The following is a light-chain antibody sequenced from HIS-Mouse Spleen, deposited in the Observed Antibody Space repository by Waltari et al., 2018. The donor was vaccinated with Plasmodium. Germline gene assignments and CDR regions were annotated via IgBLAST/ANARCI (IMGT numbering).Light chain of an antibody. V-gene: IGLV2-8*01. CDR1: TSDVGGYNY. J-gene: IGLJ2*01. CDR2: EVS. CDR3: SSYAGSNNLV. Sequence: QSALTQPPSASGSPRPSLPLSCTGTTSDVGGYNYLSWYQQHPGKAPKLMIYEVSKRPSGVPDRFSGSKSGNTASLTVSGLQAEDEADYYCSSYAGSNNLVFGGGTKLTVL.